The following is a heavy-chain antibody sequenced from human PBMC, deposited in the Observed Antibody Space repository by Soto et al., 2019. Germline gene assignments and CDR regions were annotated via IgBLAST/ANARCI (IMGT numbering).Heavy chain of an antibody. V-gene: IGHV1-2*02. J-gene: IGHJ1*01. CDR1: GYTFTGNY. D-gene: IGHD4-17*01. CDR3: ARDNGDYYNAEYFQH. CDR2: INPNTGGT. Sequence: QVQLVQSGAEEKKPGASVRVSCKASGYTFTGNYIHWVRQAPGQELEGMGWINPNTGGTHYAQNFQSRVTMTRDTSITTSYMELSRLRSDDTAVYYCARDNGDYYNAEYFQHWGQGTLVTVSS.